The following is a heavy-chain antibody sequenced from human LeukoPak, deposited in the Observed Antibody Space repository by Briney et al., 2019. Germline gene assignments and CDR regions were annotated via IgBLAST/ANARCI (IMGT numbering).Heavy chain of an antibody. V-gene: IGHV4-59*08. D-gene: IGHD3-22*01. J-gene: IGHJ4*02. Sequence: PSETLSLTCTVSGGSISSYYWSWIRQPPGKGLEWIGYIYYSGSTNYNPSLKSRVTISVDTSKNQFSLKLSSATAADTAVYYCARLAASSGRFFDYWGQGTLVTVSS. CDR3: ARLAASSGRFFDY. CDR1: GGSISSYY. CDR2: IYYSGST.